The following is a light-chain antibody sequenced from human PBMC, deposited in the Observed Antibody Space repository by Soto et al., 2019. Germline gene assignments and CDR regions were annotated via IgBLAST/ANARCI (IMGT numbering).Light chain of an antibody. Sequence: EIVMTQSPASLSVSPGERATLSCRASQNVGSHLAWYQQKPGQPPRLLIYGTSSRADGVPARFSGSGSRTEFTLTITSLQSEDFAVYYCQQYNDWPPLTFGGGTKVEIK. V-gene: IGKV3-15*01. CDR1: QNVGSH. J-gene: IGKJ4*01. CDR3: QQYNDWPPLT. CDR2: GTS.